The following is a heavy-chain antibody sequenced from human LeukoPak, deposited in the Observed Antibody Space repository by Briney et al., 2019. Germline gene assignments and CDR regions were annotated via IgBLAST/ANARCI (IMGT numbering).Heavy chain of an antibody. CDR2: NYPPDSDT. CDR1: GYTFSNYW. CDR3: TRLYSSSSWGAFDY. D-gene: IGHD6-6*01. J-gene: IGHJ4*02. Sequence: GESLKISCKGSGYTFSNYWIAWVRQMPGKGLEWMGINYPPDSDTRYSPSFPGQVTISVDKSISTAFLQWSTLKASDTAMYYCTRLYSSSSWGAFDYWGQGTLVTVSS. V-gene: IGHV5-51*01.